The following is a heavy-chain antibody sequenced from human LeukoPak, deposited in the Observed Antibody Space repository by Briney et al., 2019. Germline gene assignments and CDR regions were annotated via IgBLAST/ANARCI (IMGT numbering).Heavy chain of an antibody. J-gene: IGHJ4*02. V-gene: IGHV3-11*01. CDR1: GFTFSDYY. CDR3: ARDRSSWYLHFDY. CDR2: ISSSGSTI. D-gene: IGHD6-13*01. Sequence: PGGSLRLSCAASGFTFSDYYMSWIRQAPGKGLEWVSYISSSGSTIYYADSVKGRFTISRDNAKNSLYLQMNSLRAEDTAVYYCARDRSSWYLHFDYWGQGTLVTVSS.